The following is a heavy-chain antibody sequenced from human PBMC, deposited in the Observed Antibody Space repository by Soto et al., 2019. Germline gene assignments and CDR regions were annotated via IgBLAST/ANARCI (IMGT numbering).Heavy chain of an antibody. CDR2: ISTWKDDK. V-gene: IGHV1-18*04. CDR3: ARLTSDYAVDY. D-gene: IGHD3-16*01. J-gene: IGHJ4*02. Sequence: QVQVVQSGAEVKEPGASVKVSCKASGYTFTSYGVSWVRQAPGQRPEWMGWISTWKDDKRDAQNLRDRVTMTTDTSTSTGYMELRSLRSDDTAVYYCARLTSDYAVDYWGQGTLVTVSS. CDR1: GYTFTSYG.